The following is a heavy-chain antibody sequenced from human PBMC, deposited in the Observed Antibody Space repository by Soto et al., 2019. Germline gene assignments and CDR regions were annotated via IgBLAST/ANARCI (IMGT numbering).Heavy chain of an antibody. CDR2: INHSGST. CDR1: GGSFSGYY. J-gene: IGHJ5*02. V-gene: IGHV4-34*01. Sequence: SETLSLTCAVYGGSFSGYYWSWIRQPPGKGLEWIGEINHSGSTNYNPSLKSRVTISVDTSKNQFSLKLSSVTAADTAVYCCARGRANCSGGSCYGGPNWFDPWGQGTLVTVSS. CDR3: ARGRANCSGGSCYGGPNWFDP. D-gene: IGHD2-15*01.